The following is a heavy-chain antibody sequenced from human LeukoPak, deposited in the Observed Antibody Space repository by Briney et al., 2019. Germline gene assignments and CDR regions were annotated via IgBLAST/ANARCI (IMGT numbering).Heavy chain of an antibody. Sequence: GGSLRLSCAASGFTFSDSYMTWIRQAPGKGLEWVSYISNSGSTIYYADSVKGRFTTSRDNAKSSLYLQMNSLRAEDTAVYYCGRGHWGLDYWGQGALVTVSS. J-gene: IGHJ4*02. CDR1: GFTFSDSY. CDR2: ISNSGSTI. D-gene: IGHD7-27*01. CDR3: GRGHWGLDY. V-gene: IGHV3-11*04.